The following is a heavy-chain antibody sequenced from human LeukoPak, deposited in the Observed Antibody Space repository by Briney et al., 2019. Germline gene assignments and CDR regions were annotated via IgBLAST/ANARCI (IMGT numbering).Heavy chain of an antibody. CDR2: IYPGDSDT. Sequence: GESLKISCKGSGYSFTNYWIGWVRQMPGKGLEWMGIIYPGDSDTTYSPSFQGQVTISADKSINTAYLQWSSLKASDTAIYYCARATIDDDAFDIWGRGTMVTVSS. J-gene: IGHJ3*02. V-gene: IGHV5-51*01. D-gene: IGHD4/OR15-4a*01. CDR3: ARATIDDDAFDI. CDR1: GYSFTNYW.